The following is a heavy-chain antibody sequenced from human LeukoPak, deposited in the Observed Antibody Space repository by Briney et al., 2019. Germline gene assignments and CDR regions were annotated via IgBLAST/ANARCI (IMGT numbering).Heavy chain of an antibody. CDR1: GFTFNNYA. Sequence: GRSLRLSCAASGFTFNNYAIHWVRQAPGKGLEWVAIISFDGGNKYYADSVKGRFTISRDNSKNTLYLQMNSLRAEDTAVYYCARDQTTVVTRAFDYWGQGTLVTVSS. D-gene: IGHD4-23*01. V-gene: IGHV3-30-3*01. J-gene: IGHJ4*02. CDR2: ISFDGGNK. CDR3: ARDQTTVVTRAFDY.